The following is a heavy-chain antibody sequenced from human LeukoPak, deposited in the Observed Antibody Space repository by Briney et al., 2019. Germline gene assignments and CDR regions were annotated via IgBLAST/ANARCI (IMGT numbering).Heavy chain of an antibody. CDR1: EFIFSSYE. D-gene: IGHD5-18*01. V-gene: IGHV3-48*03. J-gene: IGHJ4*02. CDR2: ISSSGSTI. CDR3: ARGLRRRYSYGYFEY. Sequence: PVGSLRLSCAASEFIFSSYEMNWVRQAPGKGLEWVSYISSSGSTIYYADSVKGRFTISRDNAKNSLYLQMNSLRAEDTAVYYCARGLRRRYSYGYFEYWGQGTLVTVSS.